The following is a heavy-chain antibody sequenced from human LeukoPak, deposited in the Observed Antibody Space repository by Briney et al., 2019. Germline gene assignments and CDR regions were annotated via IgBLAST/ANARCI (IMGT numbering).Heavy chain of an antibody. CDR2: INHSGST. V-gene: IGHV4-34*01. CDR3: ARGRIAAATIDP. D-gene: IGHD6-13*01. J-gene: IGHJ5*02. Sequence: PSETLSLTCAVYGGSFSGYYWSWIRHPPGKGLEWIGEINHSGSTNYNPSLKSRVTISVDTSKNQFSLKLSSVTAADTAVYYCARGRIAAATIDPWGQGTLVTVSS. CDR1: GGSFSGYY.